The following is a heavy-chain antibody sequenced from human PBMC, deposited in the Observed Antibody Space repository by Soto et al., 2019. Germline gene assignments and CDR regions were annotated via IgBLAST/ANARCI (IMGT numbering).Heavy chain of an antibody. J-gene: IGHJ4*02. Sequence: QITLKESGPTLVKPTQTLTLTCTFSGFSLSTSGVGVGWIRQPPGKALEWLALIYWNDDKRYSPSLKSRLTITKDTYKNQVVLTMTNMDPVDTATYYCAHSMYDSSGYYLNNDYWGQGTLVTGSS. CDR3: AHSMYDSSGYYLNNDY. CDR1: GFSLSTSGVG. V-gene: IGHV2-5*01. CDR2: IYWNDDK. D-gene: IGHD3-22*01.